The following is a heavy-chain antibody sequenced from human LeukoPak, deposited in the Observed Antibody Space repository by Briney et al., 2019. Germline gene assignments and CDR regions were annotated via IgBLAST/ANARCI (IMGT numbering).Heavy chain of an antibody. J-gene: IGHJ6*03. CDR1: GYTFTGYY. CDR2: INLNRGGT. Sequence: ASVKVSCKASGYTFTGYYMHWVLQAPGQGLELMGWINLNRGGTNYAQKFQGRVTMTRDTSISTAYMELSRLRSDDTAVYYCARAASSGSYFHYYYYMAVWGKGTTVTISS. V-gene: IGHV1-2*02. D-gene: IGHD1-26*01. CDR3: ARAASSGSYFHYYYYMAV.